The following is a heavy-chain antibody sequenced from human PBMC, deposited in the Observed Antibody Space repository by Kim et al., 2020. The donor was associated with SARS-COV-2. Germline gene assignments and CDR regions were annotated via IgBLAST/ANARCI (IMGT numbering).Heavy chain of an antibody. Sequence: ASVKVSCKASGYTFTSYAMNWVRQAPGQGLEWMGWINTNTGNPTYAQGFTGRFVFSLDTSVSTAYLQISSLKAEDTAVYYCARVSSGYYKGWFDPWGQGTLVTVSS. CDR2: INTNTGNP. CDR1: GYTFTSYA. V-gene: IGHV7-4-1*02. J-gene: IGHJ5*02. D-gene: IGHD3-22*01. CDR3: ARVSSGYYKGWFDP.